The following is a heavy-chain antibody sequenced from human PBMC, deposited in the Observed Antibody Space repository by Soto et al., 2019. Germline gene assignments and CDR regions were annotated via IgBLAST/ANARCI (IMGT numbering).Heavy chain of an antibody. D-gene: IGHD2-21*02. CDR1: GGSISSYY. CDR3: ARVPDLTYFDY. V-gene: IGHV4-59*01. Sequence: PSETLSLTCTVSGGSISSYYWSWIRQSPGKGLEWIGYIYYSGSTNYNPSLKSRVTISVDTSKNQFSLKLSSVTAADTAVYYCARVPDLTYFDYWGQGTLVTVSS. J-gene: IGHJ4*02. CDR2: IYYSGST.